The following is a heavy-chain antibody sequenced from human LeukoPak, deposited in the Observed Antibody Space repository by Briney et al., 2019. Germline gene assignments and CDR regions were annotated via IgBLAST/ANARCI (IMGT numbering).Heavy chain of an antibody. CDR1: GGSFSGYY. Sequence: SETLSLTCAVYGGSFSGYYWSWLRQPPGKGLEWIGEINHSGSTNYNPSLKSRVTISVDTSKNQFSLKLSSVTAADTAVYYCARGGSGWYEGYNWFDPWGQGTLVTVSS. V-gene: IGHV4-34*01. CDR3: ARGGSGWYEGYNWFDP. CDR2: INHSGST. J-gene: IGHJ5*02. D-gene: IGHD6-19*01.